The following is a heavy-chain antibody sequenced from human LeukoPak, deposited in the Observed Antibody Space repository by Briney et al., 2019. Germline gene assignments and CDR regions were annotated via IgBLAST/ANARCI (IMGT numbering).Heavy chain of an antibody. D-gene: IGHD2-2*01. V-gene: IGHV4-34*01. Sequence: SETLSLTCAVYGGSFSGYYWSWIRQPPGKGLEWIGEINHSGSTNYNPSLKSRVTISVDTSENQFSLKLSSVTAADTAVYYCGVSSSSSKGSFDYWGQGTLATVSS. CDR3: GVSSSSSKGSFDY. CDR2: INHSGST. CDR1: GGSFSGYY. J-gene: IGHJ4*02.